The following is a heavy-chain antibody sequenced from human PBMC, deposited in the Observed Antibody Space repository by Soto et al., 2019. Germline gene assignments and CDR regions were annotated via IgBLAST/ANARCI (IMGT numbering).Heavy chain of an antibody. CDR3: VKGGWYAISSPSYH. J-gene: IGHJ5*02. CDR2: MSWDGSAQ. D-gene: IGHD2-2*01. CDR1: GFTLSSQD. V-gene: IGHV3-30*18. Sequence: QVQMVESGGGVVQPGRSLRLSCAASGFTLSSQDMHWVRQRPGKGLEWVAVMSWDGSAQYYADSVKGRFTISRDTSKDTLYLQMNSLRAEDTAVYYCVKGGWYAISSPSYHWGQGTLFTVSS.